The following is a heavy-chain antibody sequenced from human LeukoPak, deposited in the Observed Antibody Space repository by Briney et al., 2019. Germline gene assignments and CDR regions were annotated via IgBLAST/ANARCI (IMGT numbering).Heavy chain of an antibody. CDR2: ITSSGSDT. V-gene: IGHV3-48*03. CDR1: GFTFGSYE. CDR3: VPGNYRSFCYYFMVV. D-gene: IGHD1-7*01. J-gene: IGHJ6*03. Sequence: GGSLRLSCAASGFTFGSYEMNWVRQAPGRGLEWVSFITSSGSDTYYADSVGGRFATSRDNGKVSLYVELKSLRVEDRAVYYCVPGNYRSFCYYFMVVGGKSTTVIV.